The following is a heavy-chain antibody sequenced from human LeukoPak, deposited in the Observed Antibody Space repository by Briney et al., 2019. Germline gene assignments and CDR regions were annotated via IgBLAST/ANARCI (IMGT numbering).Heavy chain of an antibody. Sequence: GGSLRLSCAASGFTFSNSAMSWVRQAPGKGLVWVSRINTAGNSTSYADSVKGRFTISRDNAKNTLYLQMKSLRDGDAAVYYCARAQAVTGTGGFDPWGQGTLVTVSS. V-gene: IGHV3-74*01. D-gene: IGHD6-19*01. CDR1: GFTFSNSA. CDR3: ARAQAVTGTGGFDP. J-gene: IGHJ5*02. CDR2: INTAGNST.